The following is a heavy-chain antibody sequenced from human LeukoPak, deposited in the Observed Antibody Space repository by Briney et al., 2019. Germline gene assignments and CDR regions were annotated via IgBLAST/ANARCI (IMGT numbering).Heavy chain of an antibody. D-gene: IGHD4-17*01. Sequence: GGSLRLSCAASGFTFSSYWMSWVRQAPGKGLEWVANIKQDGSEKYYVDAVKGRFTIPRDNAKNTLYLQMHSLRAEDTAVYYCVRAADYGDYGGFDYWGQGTLVTVSS. V-gene: IGHV3-7*04. CDR1: GFTFSSYW. J-gene: IGHJ4*02. CDR2: IKQDGSEK. CDR3: VRAADYGDYGGFDY.